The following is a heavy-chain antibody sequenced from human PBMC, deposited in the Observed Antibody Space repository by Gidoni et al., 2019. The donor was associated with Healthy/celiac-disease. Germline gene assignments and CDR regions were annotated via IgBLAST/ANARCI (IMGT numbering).Heavy chain of an antibody. CDR3: ASPPYGSGSYYGLESYYYYGMDV. CDR1: GGTFSSYA. J-gene: IGHJ6*02. CDR2: VIPIFGTA. D-gene: IGHD3-10*01. V-gene: IGHV1-69*06. Sequence: QVQLVQSGAEVKKPGSSVKVSCKGSGGTFSSYAISWVRQAPGQGLAWMGGVIPIFGTANYAQKFQGRVTITADKSTSTAYMELSSLRSEDTAVYYCASPPYGSGSYYGLESYYYYGMDVWGQGTTVTVSS.